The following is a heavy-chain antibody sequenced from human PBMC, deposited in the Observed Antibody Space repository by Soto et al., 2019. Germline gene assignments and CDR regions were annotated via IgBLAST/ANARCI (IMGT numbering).Heavy chain of an antibody. Sequence: SETLSLTCTVSGGTISSWYWSWIRQPPGKGLEWIGYIYYSGSTNCNPSLKSRVTISVDTSKNQFSLKLSSVTAADTAVYYCTRGLFSGSSYSGSWYYFDSRGQGTMVTVSS. D-gene: IGHD1-26*01. CDR3: TRGLFSGSSYSGSWYYFDS. CDR1: GGTISSWY. V-gene: IGHV4-59*12. CDR2: IYYSGST. J-gene: IGHJ4*02.